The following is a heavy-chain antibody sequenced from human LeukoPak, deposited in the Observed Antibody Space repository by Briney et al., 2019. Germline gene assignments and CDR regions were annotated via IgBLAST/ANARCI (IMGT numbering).Heavy chain of an antibody. D-gene: IGHD2-15*01. Sequence: ASVEVSCKASGYTLSSYGISWVRQAPGQGLEWLGYISAYNGNTNYAQKVQGRITMTTDTSTSTAYMEMRSLRSDDTAVYYCARDCSGSSCYWIHWGQGTLVTVSS. CDR3: ARDCSGSSCYWIH. CDR1: GYTLSSYG. CDR2: ISAYNGNT. V-gene: IGHV1-18*01. J-gene: IGHJ4*02.